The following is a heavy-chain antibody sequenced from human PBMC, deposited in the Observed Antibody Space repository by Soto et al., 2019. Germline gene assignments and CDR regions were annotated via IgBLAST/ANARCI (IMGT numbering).Heavy chain of an antibody. CDR3: ASDLAAAGYFYYGMDV. D-gene: IGHD6-13*01. V-gene: IGHV3-30-3*01. J-gene: IGHJ6*02. CDR1: GFTFSSYA. CDR2: ISYDGSNK. Sequence: QVQLVESGGGVVQPWRSLRLSCAASGFTFSSYAMHWVRQAPGKWLEWVAVISYDGSNKYYADSVKGRFTISRDNSKKSLYLRMNSLGAEDTALYYCASDLAAAGYFYYGMDVWGQWTTVTVSS.